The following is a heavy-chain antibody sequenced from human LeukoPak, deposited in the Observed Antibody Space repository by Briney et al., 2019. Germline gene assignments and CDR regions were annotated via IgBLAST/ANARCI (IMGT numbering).Heavy chain of an antibody. CDR2: INPNSGGT. CDR3: ARGSFLRLMVRGGGGFDP. Sequence: ASVKVSCKASGYTFTGYYTHWVRQAPGQGLEWMGWINPNSGGTNYAQKFQGRVTITRNTSISTAYMELSSLRSEDTAVYYCARGSFLRLMVRGGGGFDPWGQGTLVTVSS. D-gene: IGHD3-10*01. V-gene: IGHV1-2*02. CDR1: GYTFTGYY. J-gene: IGHJ5*02.